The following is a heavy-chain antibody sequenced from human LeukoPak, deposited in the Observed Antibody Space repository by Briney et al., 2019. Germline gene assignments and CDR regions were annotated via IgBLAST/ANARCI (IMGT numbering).Heavy chain of an antibody. CDR3: ARFLTVAVVPQRVDC. V-gene: IGHV3-48*03. CDR2: ISSSGSTI. Sequence: GGSLRLSCAASGFTFSSYEMNWVRQAPGKGLEWVSYISSSGSTIYYADSVKGRFTISRDNAKNSLYLQMNSLRAEDTAVYYCARFLTVAVVPQRVDCWGQGTLVTVSS. CDR1: GFTFSSYE. D-gene: IGHD2/OR15-2a*01. J-gene: IGHJ4*02.